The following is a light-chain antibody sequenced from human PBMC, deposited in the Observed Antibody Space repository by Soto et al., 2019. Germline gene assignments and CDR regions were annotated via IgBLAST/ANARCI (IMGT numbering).Light chain of an antibody. Sequence: EIVMTQSPATLSVSPGERATLSYRASQGVTSDLAWYQHKPGQVPRLLIYGASTGATGIPARFSGSGSGTEFTLTINSLQSEDFAIYYCQQYNSWPITFGGGTKVEI. V-gene: IGKV3-15*01. CDR1: QGVTSD. CDR3: QQYNSWPIT. CDR2: GAS. J-gene: IGKJ4*01.